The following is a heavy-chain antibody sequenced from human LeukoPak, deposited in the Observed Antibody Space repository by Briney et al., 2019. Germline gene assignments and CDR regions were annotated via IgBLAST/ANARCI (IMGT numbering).Heavy chain of an antibody. CDR1: GDIFNSYS. J-gene: IGHJ6*03. CDR3: ARVGRSRGSLPNSYYYMDV. Sequence: ASMKVSCKASGDIFNSYSISWVRQAPGQGLEWMGGIIPIFGSANYAQKFQGRVTITTDQSTTTAYMELSSLSSEDTAVYYCARVGRSRGSLPNSYYYMDVWGKGTTVTVSS. D-gene: IGHD1-26*01. CDR2: IIPIFGSA. V-gene: IGHV1-69*05.